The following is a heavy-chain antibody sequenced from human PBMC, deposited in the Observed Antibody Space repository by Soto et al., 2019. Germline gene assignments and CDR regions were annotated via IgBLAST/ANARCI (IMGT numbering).Heavy chain of an antibody. CDR3: ARGRGYCGGTNCYLDY. J-gene: IGHJ4*02. V-gene: IGHV3-48*02. Sequence: PGGSLRLSCAASGFSFSSHSMKWVRQAPGKGLEWVSYISSSGSTIYCADSVKGRFTISRDNAKNSLYLQMNSLRDDDTAVYYCARGRGYCGGTNCYLDYWGQGALVTVSS. D-gene: IGHD2-21*01. CDR2: ISSSGSTI. CDR1: GFSFSSHS.